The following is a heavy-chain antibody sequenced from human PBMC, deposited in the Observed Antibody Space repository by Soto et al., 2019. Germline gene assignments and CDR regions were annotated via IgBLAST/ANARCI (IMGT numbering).Heavy chain of an antibody. V-gene: IGHV1-8*01. CDR3: ARGVSAGVDY. D-gene: IGHD6-19*01. CDR1: GYSCTSLD. J-gene: IGHJ4*02. Sequence: QVQLVQSGAEVREPGASVKVSCKASGYSCTSLDINWVRQTAGQGREWMGWMQPSNGRTGYARKCEGRVTMTSDTSINTAYMELTPLTSDDTAFYYCARGVSAGVDYWGQGTLVNVSS. CDR2: MQPSNGRT.